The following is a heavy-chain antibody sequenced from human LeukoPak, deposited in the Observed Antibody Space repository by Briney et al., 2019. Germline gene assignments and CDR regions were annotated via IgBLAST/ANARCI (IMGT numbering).Heavy chain of an antibody. Sequence: GESLKISCKGSGYSFTTYWIGWARQMPGKGLEWMGIVFPGDSDTRYSPPFQGQVTISADKSITTAYLQWSSLKASDTAMYYCARRYDSSGSYPDAFDIWGQGTMVTVSS. CDR2: VFPGDSDT. CDR3: ARRYDSSGSYPDAFDI. D-gene: IGHD3-22*01. CDR1: GYSFTTYW. V-gene: IGHV5-51*01. J-gene: IGHJ3*02.